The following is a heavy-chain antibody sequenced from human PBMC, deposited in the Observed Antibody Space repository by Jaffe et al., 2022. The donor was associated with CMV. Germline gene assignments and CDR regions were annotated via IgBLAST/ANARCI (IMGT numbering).Heavy chain of an antibody. D-gene: IGHD3-22*01. Sequence: QVQLQESGPGLVKPSETLSLTCTVSGGSISSYYWSWIRQSPEKGLEWIAYIYYSGSTNYNPSLKSRVTISVDTSKNQFSLKLSSVTAADTAVYYCARGGGLVVVTHAFDIWGQGTKVTVSS. J-gene: IGHJ3*02. CDR3: ARGGGLVVVTHAFDI. CDR1: GGSISSYY. CDR2: IYYSGST. V-gene: IGHV4-59*01.